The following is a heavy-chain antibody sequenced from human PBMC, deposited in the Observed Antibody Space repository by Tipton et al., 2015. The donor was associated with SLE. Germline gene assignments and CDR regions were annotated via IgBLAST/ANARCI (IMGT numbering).Heavy chain of an antibody. CDR1: GDSMDPYY. D-gene: IGHD6-13*01. J-gene: IGHJ4*02. CDR3: ARAPNSWYLDY. Sequence: TLSLTCTVSGDSMDPYYWTWIRQSPGNGLEWIGHIYYLGTANYNPSRNSRVTISVDTSKNEISLKLSSVTAADTAVYYCARAPNSWYLDYWGQGALVSVSS. CDR2: IYYLGTA. V-gene: IGHV4-59*01.